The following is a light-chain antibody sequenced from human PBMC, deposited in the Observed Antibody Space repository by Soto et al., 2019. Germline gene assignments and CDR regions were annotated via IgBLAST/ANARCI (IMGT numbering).Light chain of an antibody. CDR3: QQYGTYLWT. Sequence: DIQLTQSPAFLSASVGDRVTITCRASQSISSWLAWYQQKPGKAPKLLMYDASSLESGVPSRFSGSGSGTEFTLTISSLQPDDFATYYCQQYGTYLWTFGQGTKVDIK. CDR1: QSISSW. V-gene: IGKV1-5*01. J-gene: IGKJ1*01. CDR2: DAS.